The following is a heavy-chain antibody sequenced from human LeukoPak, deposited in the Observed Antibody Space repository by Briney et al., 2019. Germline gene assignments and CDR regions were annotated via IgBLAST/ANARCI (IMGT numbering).Heavy chain of an antibody. Sequence: GGSLGGDCLARGCAVSSYAMDGVRRAPGKGLKWVAVISYDGSNKYYADSVKGRFTISRDNSKNTLYLQMNSLRAEDTAVYYCARMDLSSSYDYWGQGTLVTVSS. CDR1: GCAVSSYA. V-gene: IGHV3-30-3*01. CDR2: ISYDGSNK. D-gene: IGHD6-13*01. CDR3: ARMDLSSSYDY. J-gene: IGHJ4*02.